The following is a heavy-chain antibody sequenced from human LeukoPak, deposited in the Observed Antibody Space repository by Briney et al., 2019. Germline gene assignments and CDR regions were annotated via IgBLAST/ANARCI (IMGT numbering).Heavy chain of an antibody. CDR2: ISGYSGDV. CDR3: ARGPGYSDPGDDFDY. CDR1: GYTFNTHG. D-gene: IGHD5-12*01. V-gene: IGHV1-18*01. J-gene: IGHJ4*02. Sequence: ASVKVSCKTSGYTFNTHGVTWVRQAPGQGLEWVGWISGYSGDVKFAQKFQGRLTMTTDMSTDTAYMELRRLMSDDTAVYYCARGPGYSDPGDDFDYWGQGTLVTVSS.